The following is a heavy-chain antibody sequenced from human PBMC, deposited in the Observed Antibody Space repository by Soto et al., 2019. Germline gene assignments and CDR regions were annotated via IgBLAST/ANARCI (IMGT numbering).Heavy chain of an antibody. CDR2: IWYDGSNK. Sequence: PWGSLKLSCEASGFTFSSYGMHWVRQAPGKGLEWVAVIWYDGSNKYYADSVKGRFTISRDNSKNTLYLQMNSLRAEDTAVYYCAREQNWNDPAPSDYWGQGTMVTVSS. CDR1: GFTFSSYG. D-gene: IGHD1-1*01. J-gene: IGHJ4*02. CDR3: AREQNWNDPAPSDY. V-gene: IGHV3-33*01.